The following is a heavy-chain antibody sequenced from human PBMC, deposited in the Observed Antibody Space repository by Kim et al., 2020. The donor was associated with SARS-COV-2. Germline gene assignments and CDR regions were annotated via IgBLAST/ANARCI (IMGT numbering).Heavy chain of an antibody. CDR2: ISTEHGNT. D-gene: IGHD3-10*01. Sequence: ASVKVSCKTSGYDFKSNGINWVRQAPGQGLEWMGWISTEHGNTNYARNLQDRVTLTTDTSTNTAYMELRSLTSDDTAVYYCNVARGSFDHWGQGTLVTGS. J-gene: IGHJ4*02. CDR3: NVARGSFDH. CDR1: GYDFKSNG. V-gene: IGHV1-18*01.